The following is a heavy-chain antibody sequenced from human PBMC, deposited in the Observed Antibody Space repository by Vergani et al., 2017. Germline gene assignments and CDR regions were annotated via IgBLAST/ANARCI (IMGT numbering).Heavy chain of an antibody. V-gene: IGHV1-69*09. D-gene: IGHD6-19*01. Sequence: QLVQSGPEVKKPGTSVKVSCKASGGTFSSYAISWVRQAPGQGLEWMGRIIPILGIANYAQKFQGRVTITADKSTSTAYMELSSLRSEDTAVYYCARAKGSSGWYVHYYYYMDVWGKGTTVTVSS. J-gene: IGHJ6*03. CDR2: IIPILGIA. CDR1: GGTFSSYA. CDR3: ARAKGSSGWYVHYYYYMDV.